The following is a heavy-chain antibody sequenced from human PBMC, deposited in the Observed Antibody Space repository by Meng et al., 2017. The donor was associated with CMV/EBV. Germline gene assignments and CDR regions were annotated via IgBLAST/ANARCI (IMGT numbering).Heavy chain of an antibody. CDR3: AGFTFGGVIVRWFDP. V-gene: IGHV4-34*01. D-gene: IGHD3-16*02. CDR1: GGSFSGYY. J-gene: IGHJ5*02. CDR2: INHSGST. Sequence: YGGSFSGYYWSWIRQPPGKGLEWIGEINHSGSTNHNPSLKSRVTISVDTSKNQFSLKLSSVTAADTAVYYCAGFTFGGVIVRWFDPWGQGTLVTVSS.